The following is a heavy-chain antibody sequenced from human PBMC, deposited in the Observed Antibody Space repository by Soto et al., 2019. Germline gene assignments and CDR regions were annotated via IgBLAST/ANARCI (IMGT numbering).Heavy chain of an antibody. CDR3: ARDRGFLEWLPLPLYYYYYGMDV. J-gene: IGHJ6*02. V-gene: IGHV1-18*01. D-gene: IGHD3-3*01. CDR2: ISAYNGNT. CDR1: GYTFTSYG. Sequence: ASVKVSCKASGYTFTSYGISWVRQAPGQGLEWMGWISAYNGNTNYAQKLQGRVTMTTDTSTSTAYMELRSLRSDDTAVYYCARDRGFLEWLPLPLYYYYYGMDVLGQGTTVTVSS.